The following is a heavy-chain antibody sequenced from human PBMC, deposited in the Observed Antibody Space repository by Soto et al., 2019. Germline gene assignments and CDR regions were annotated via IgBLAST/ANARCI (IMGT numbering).Heavy chain of an antibody. CDR1: GGSISSYY. CDR2: IYYSGST. CDR3: ARLGITMIEDYYFDY. Sequence: ASETLSLTCTVSGGSISSYYWSWIRQPPGKGLEWIGYIYYSGSTNYNPSLKSRVTISVDTSKNQFSLKLSSVTAADTAVYYCARLGITMIEDYYFDYWGQGTLVTVSS. J-gene: IGHJ4*02. D-gene: IGHD3-22*01. V-gene: IGHV4-59*08.